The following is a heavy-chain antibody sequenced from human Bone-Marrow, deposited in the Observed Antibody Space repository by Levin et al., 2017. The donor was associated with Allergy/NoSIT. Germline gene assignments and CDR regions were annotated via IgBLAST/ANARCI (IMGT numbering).Heavy chain of an antibody. Sequence: GGSLRLSCAASGFTVGNNYMSWVRQAPGKGLEWVSLMYSGGTTSYDNSVKGRLTISRDSSKNTLYLQMDSLRVEDTAVYYCAGGPARGYWGQGTLVTVSS. CDR2: MYSGGTT. D-gene: IGHD6-6*01. CDR3: AGGPARGY. V-gene: IGHV3-53*01. CDR1: GFTVGNNY. J-gene: IGHJ4*02.